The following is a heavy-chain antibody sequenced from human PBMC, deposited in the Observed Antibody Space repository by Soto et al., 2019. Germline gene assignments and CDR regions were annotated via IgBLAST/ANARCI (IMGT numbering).Heavy chain of an antibody. CDR1: GFTFSTYW. Sequence: EVPLVESGGGLVQPGGSLRLSCAASGFTFSTYWMTWVRQAPGMGLEWVANIKQDGSEKYYVDSVKGRFTISRDNAKNSLYLQMNSLRAEDTAVYYCVRHGGTWFDPWGQGTLVTVSS. V-gene: IGHV3-7*01. D-gene: IGHD3-16*01. CDR3: VRHGGTWFDP. CDR2: IKQDGSEK. J-gene: IGHJ5*02.